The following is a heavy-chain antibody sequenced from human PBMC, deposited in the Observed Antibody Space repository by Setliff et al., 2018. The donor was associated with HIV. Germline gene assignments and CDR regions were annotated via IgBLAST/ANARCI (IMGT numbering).Heavy chain of an antibody. Sequence: ASVKVSCKASGYTFTSYGISWVRQASGQGLEWMGWISAYNGSTNYAQKLQGRVTMTTDTSTSTAYMELRSLRSDDTAVYYCARDYGDYVFFDYWGQGTLVTVSS. CDR1: GYTFTSYG. CDR3: ARDYGDYVFFDY. V-gene: IGHV1-18*01. J-gene: IGHJ4*02. CDR2: ISAYNGST. D-gene: IGHD4-17*01.